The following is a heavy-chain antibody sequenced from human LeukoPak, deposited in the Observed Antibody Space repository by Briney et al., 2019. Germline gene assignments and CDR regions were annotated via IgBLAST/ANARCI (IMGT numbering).Heavy chain of an antibody. Sequence: ASETLSLTCTVSGGSISSYYWNWIRQPPGKGLEWIGYINYSGGTNYDPSLTSRVTISVDKPKNQFSLKLRTVTAPNTAMYYCARINTAADGNPLDYWGQGTLVTVSS. CDR1: GGSISSYY. J-gene: IGHJ4*02. D-gene: IGHD6-13*01. CDR3: ARINTAADGNPLDY. CDR2: INYSGGT. V-gene: IGHV4-59*12.